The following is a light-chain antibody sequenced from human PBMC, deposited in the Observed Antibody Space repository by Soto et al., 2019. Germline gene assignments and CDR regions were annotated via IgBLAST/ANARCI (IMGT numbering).Light chain of an antibody. V-gene: IGLV2-14*01. CDR1: SSDIGSYNY. CDR3: SSYTVSSSFV. Sequence: QSVLTQPASVSGSPGQSITISCTGTSSDIGSYNYVAWYQQFPGKTPKLIIYEVRNRPSGVSFRFSGSKSGNTASLTISGLQAEDEADYYCSSYTVSSSFVFGTGTKLTVL. CDR2: EVR. J-gene: IGLJ1*01.